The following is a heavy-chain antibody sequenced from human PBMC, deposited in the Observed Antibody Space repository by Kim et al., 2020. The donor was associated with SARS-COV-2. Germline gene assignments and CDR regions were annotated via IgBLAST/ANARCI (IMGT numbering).Heavy chain of an antibody. Sequence: KGRFTISRENAKNTLYLQMNSLRAGDTAVYYCARGYYYGSGSHRFWYFDLWGRGTLVTVSS. J-gene: IGHJ2*01. V-gene: IGHV3-13*01. CDR3: ARGYYYGSGSHRFWYFDL. D-gene: IGHD3-10*01.